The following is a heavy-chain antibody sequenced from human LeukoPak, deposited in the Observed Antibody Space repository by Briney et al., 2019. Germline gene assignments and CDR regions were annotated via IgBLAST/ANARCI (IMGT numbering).Heavy chain of an antibody. V-gene: IGHV3-11*01. J-gene: IGHJ4*02. Sequence: PGGSLRLSCAASGFTFSDYYVSWIRQAPGKGLEWVSYISSSGSTIYYADSVKGRFTISRDNAKNSLYLQMNSLRAEDTAVYYCARVGRDHYDFWSGYYTGFDYWGQGTLVTVSS. CDR2: ISSSGSTI. CDR3: ARVGRDHYDFWSGYYTGFDY. D-gene: IGHD3-3*01. CDR1: GFTFSDYY.